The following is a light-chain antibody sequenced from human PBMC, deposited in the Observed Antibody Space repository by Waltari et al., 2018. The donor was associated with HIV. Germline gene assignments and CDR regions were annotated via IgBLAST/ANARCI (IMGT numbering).Light chain of an antibody. V-gene: IGKV1-39*01. CDR2: AAS. CDR3: QQSYTTPRT. Sequence: DIQMTQSPSSLSPSVGDRLTNTCRASQSITTSLNWYQQKPGKAPNLLIYAASTLQTGVPSRFSGSGSGTDFTLTISSLQPEDFATYYCQQSYTTPRTFGQGTKVEIK. J-gene: IGKJ1*01. CDR1: QSITTS.